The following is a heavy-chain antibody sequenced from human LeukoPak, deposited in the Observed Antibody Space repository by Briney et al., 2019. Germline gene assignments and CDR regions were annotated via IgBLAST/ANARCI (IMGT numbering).Heavy chain of an antibody. V-gene: IGHV5-51*01. Sequence: GESLPISCQGSGYSFTSYWIGWVGQVPGKGLEWMGTIYPGDSDTRYSPSSEGQVTTSAGKSTSTAYLQWSSLKASDTAMYYCASREGGDQSAVDYWCQGTLVTVSS. J-gene: IGHJ4*02. CDR1: GYSFTSYW. D-gene: IGHD4-17*01. CDR2: IYPGDSDT. CDR3: ASREGGDQSAVDY.